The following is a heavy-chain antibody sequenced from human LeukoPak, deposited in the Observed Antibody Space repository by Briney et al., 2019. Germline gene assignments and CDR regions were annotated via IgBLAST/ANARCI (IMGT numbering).Heavy chain of an antibody. CDR2: ISSSSSYI. D-gene: IGHD2-15*01. J-gene: IGHJ6*02. V-gene: IGHV3-21*01. Sequence: PGGSLRLSCAASGFTFSSYSMNWVRQAPGKGLEWVSSISSSSSYIYYADSVKGRFTISRDNAKNSLYLQMNSLRAEDTAVYYCARDLRYCSGGTCYHYYYGMDVWGQGTTVTVSS. CDR1: GFTFSSYS. CDR3: ARDLRYCSGGTCYHYYYGMDV.